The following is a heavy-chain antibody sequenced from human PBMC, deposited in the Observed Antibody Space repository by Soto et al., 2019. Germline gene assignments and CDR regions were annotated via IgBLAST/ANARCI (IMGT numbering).Heavy chain of an antibody. J-gene: IGHJ4*02. V-gene: IGHV3-9*01. CDR2: INWNSGSI. CDR1: GFTFDDYA. D-gene: IGHD2-2*02. CDR3: VKVKDIVVVSASIVGHGYFDY. Sequence: EVQLVESGGGLVQPGRSLRLSCAASGFTFDDYAMHWVRQVPGKGLEWVSGINWNSGSIGYGDSVKGRFAISRDNAKNSLHLQMNSLSAEDTAFYYCVKVKDIVVVSASIVGHGYFDYWGQGILVTVSS.